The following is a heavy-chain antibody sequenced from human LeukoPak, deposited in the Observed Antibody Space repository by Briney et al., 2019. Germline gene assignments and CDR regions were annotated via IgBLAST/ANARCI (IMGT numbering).Heavy chain of an antibody. CDR3: ARDSPSSTSWGH. CDR1: EFTFSSYW. CDR2: IKQDGSEK. V-gene: IGHV3-7*01. J-gene: IGHJ4*02. Sequence: GGSLRLSCAASEFTFSSYWMSWVRQAPGKGLEWVANIKQDGSEKYYVDSVKGRFTISRDNAKNSLYLQMNSLRAEDTAVYYCARDSPSSTSWGHWGQGTLVTVSS. D-gene: IGHD2-2*01.